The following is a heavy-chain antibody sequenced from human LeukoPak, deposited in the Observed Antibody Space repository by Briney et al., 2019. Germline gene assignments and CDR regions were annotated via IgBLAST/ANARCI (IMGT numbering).Heavy chain of an antibody. Sequence: GGSLRLSCAASGFSFNNYVMSWVRQAPGKGLEWVSAISGDGARTYCADSVKGWFTISRDNSKNTLDLQMNSLRAEDTAIYYCAKTVVVITFRFDSWGQGSLVTVSS. V-gene: IGHV3-23*01. CDR1: GFSFNNYV. CDR3: AKTVVVITFRFDS. D-gene: IGHD2-21*01. CDR2: ISGDGART. J-gene: IGHJ4*02.